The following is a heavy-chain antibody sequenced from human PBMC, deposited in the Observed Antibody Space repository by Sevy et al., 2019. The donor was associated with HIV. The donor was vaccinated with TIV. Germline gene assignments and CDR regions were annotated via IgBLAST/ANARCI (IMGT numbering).Heavy chain of an antibody. Sequence: GGSLRLSCAASGFTFSSYAMHWVRQAPGKGLEYVSAISSNGGSTYYANSVKGRFTISRDNSKNTLYLQMGSLRAEDMAVYYCAREARTYYDFWSGYYTSWGYYMDVWGKGTTVTVSS. J-gene: IGHJ6*03. CDR1: GFTFSSYA. V-gene: IGHV3-64*01. CDR3: AREARTYYDFWSGYYTSWGYYMDV. D-gene: IGHD3-3*01. CDR2: ISSNGGST.